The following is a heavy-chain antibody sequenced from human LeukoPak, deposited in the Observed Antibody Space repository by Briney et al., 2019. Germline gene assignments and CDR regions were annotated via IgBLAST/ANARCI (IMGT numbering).Heavy chain of an antibody. D-gene: IGHD3-3*01. Sequence: GGSLRLSCAASGFTFDDYAMHWVRQAPGKGLEWVSLISGDGGSTYYADSVKGRFTISRDNSKNSLYLQINSLRTEDTALYYCAKDPSDYDFWSGPPFDPWGQGTLVTVSS. V-gene: IGHV3-43*02. CDR2: ISGDGGST. CDR1: GFTFDDYA. CDR3: AKDPSDYDFWSGPPFDP. J-gene: IGHJ5*02.